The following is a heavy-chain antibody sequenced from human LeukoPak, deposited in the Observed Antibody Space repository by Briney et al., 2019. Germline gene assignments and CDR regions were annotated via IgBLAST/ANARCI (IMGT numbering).Heavy chain of an antibody. CDR1: GGTFSSYA. D-gene: IGHD4-17*01. Sequence: SVKVSCKASGGTFSSYAISWVRQAPGQGLGWMGRIIPILGIANYAQKFQGRVTITADKSTSTAYMELSSLRSEDTAVYYCARGDYEYRFDPWGQGTLVTVSS. J-gene: IGHJ5*02. CDR3: ARGDYEYRFDP. V-gene: IGHV1-69*04. CDR2: IIPILGIA.